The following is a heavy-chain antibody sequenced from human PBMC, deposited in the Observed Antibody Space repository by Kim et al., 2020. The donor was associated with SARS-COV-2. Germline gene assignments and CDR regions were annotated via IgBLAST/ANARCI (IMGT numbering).Heavy chain of an antibody. Sequence: GESLKISCKGSGYSFTKFWIAWVRQMPGKGLEWMGRIDPSNSYTSYSPSLKGHVTISAENSIGTAVLQWTRLKASDTAIYYCARLTVITGLFDPWGQGTLVTVSS. CDR2: IDPSNSYT. J-gene: IGHJ5*02. CDR3: ARLTVITGLFDP. V-gene: IGHV5-10-1*01. CDR1: GYSFTKFW. D-gene: IGHD4-17*01.